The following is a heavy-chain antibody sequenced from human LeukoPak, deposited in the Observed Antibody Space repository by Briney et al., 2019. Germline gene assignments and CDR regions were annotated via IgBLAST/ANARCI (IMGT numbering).Heavy chain of an antibody. V-gene: IGHV1-18*01. D-gene: IGHD6-19*01. Sequence: ASVKVSCKASGYTFTSYGISWVRQAPGQGLEWMGWISAYNGNRNYAQKLQGRVTMTPHTSTSTAYMELRSLRSDDTAVYYCARGFSGIAVAGYYFDYWGQGTLVTVSS. CDR2: ISAYNGNR. J-gene: IGHJ4*02. CDR3: ARGFSGIAVAGYYFDY. CDR1: GYTFTSYG.